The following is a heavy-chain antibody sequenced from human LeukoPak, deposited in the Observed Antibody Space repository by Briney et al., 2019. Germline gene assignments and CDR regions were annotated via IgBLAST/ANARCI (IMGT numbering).Heavy chain of an antibody. V-gene: IGHV3-33*01. CDR1: GFTFSSYG. CDR2: IWYDGSNK. Sequence: GGSLRLSCAASGFTFSSYGMHWVRQAPGKGLEWVAVIWYDGSNKYYADSVKGRFTISRDNSKNTLSLQMNSLRAEDTAVYYCARGYRSSGLHEPIDYWGQGTLVTVSS. CDR3: ARGYRSSGLHEPIDY. J-gene: IGHJ4*02. D-gene: IGHD6-19*01.